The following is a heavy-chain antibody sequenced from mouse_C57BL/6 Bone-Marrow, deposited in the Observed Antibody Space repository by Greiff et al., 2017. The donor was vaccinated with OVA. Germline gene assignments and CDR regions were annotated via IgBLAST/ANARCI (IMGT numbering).Heavy chain of an antibody. J-gene: IGHJ1*03. CDR3: ARRATPLWYFEV. CDR1: EYEFPSHD. V-gene: IGHV5-2*01. CDR2: INSDGGST. Sequence: EVMLVESGGGLVQPGESLKLSCESNEYEFPSHDMSWVRKTPEKRLELVAAINSDGGSTYYPDTMERRFLISRDNTTKTLYLQMSSLRSEDTAVYYSARRATPLWYFEVWGTGTTVTVSS. D-gene: IGHD3-3*01.